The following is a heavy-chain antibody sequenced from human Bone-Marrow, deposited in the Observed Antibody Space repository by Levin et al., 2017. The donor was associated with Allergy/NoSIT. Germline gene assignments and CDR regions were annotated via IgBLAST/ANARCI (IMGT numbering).Heavy chain of an antibody. V-gene: IGHV3-30*18. Sequence: GESLKISCAASGFTFSTYAMHWVRQAPGKGLEWVAVISYDGNNKYYADSVKGRFTISRDNSKNTLYLQMNSLRAEDTAVFYCAKDRGGYCSGGSCFSADYWGQGTLVTVSS. CDR1: GFTFSTYA. J-gene: IGHJ4*02. D-gene: IGHD2-15*01. CDR2: ISYDGNNK. CDR3: AKDRGGYCSGGSCFSADY.